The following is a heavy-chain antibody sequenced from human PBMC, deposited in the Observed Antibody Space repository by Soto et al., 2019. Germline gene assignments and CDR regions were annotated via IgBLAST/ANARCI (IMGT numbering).Heavy chain of an antibody. J-gene: IGHJ4*02. V-gene: IGHV3-48*02. CDR3: ARGSSFDY. CDR2: ISSTGYTK. CDR1: GFTFTDYA. Sequence: EEQLVESGGDLVQPGGSLRLSCAASGFTFTDYAMNWVRQASGQGLEWISYISSTGYTKYYADSVKGRFTISRDSATNSVYLQMSSLRDEDTAVYYCARGSSFDYWGQGTLVTVSS.